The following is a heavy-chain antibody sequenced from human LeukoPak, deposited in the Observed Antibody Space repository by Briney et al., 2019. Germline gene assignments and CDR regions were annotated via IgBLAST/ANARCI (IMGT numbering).Heavy chain of an antibody. CDR2: ISYDGSNK. CDR1: GFTFSSYG. Sequence: GGSLRLSCAASGFTFSSYGMHWVRQAPGKGLEWVAVISYDGSNKYYADSVKGRFTISRDNSKNTLYLQMNSLSAEDTAVYYCAKWSLRCSSTSCYEAYGMDVWGQGTTVTVSS. CDR3: AKWSLRCSSTSCYEAYGMDV. V-gene: IGHV3-30*18. J-gene: IGHJ6*02. D-gene: IGHD2-2*01.